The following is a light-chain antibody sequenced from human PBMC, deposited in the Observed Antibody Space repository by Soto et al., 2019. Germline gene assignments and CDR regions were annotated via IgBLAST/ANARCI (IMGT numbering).Light chain of an antibody. Sequence: QSVLTQPPSASGSPGQSVAISCTGTSSDVGGNNYVSWYQQHPGKAPKLMVYEVTKRPSGVPDRFSGSKSGNTASLTVSGLQAEDEADYYCSSYAGSNNVIFGGETKVPVL. CDR3: SSYAGSNNVI. J-gene: IGLJ2*01. CDR2: EVT. V-gene: IGLV2-8*01. CDR1: SSDVGGNNY.